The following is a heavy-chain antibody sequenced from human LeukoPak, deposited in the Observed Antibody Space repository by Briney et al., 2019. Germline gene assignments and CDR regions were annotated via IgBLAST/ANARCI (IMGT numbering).Heavy chain of an antibody. CDR1: GFTFSSYA. CDR2: ISGSGGST. J-gene: IGHJ4*02. V-gene: IGHV3-23*01. CDR3: AKDGGDYYDSSGYYVY. Sequence: VGSLRLSCAASGFTFSSYAMSWVRQAPGKGLEWVSAISGSGGSTYYADSVKGRFTISRDNSKNTLYLQMNSLRAEDTAVYYCAKDGGDYYDSSGYYVYWGQGTLVTVSS. D-gene: IGHD3-22*01.